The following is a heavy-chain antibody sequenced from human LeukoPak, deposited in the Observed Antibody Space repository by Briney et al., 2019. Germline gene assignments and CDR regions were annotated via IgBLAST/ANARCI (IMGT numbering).Heavy chain of an antibody. V-gene: IGHV4-39*01. CDR2: INYSGTT. J-gene: IGHJ4*02. CDR1: GGSISSGTYY. D-gene: IGHD6-19*01. CDR3: ARLIGVSGTFDY. Sequence: SETLSLTCTVSGGSISSGTYYWVWIRQPPGKGLEWIGSINYSGTTYYNPSLKGRVTISIDTSKNQFSLKLSSVTAADTALYFCARLIGVSGTFDYWDQGTLVTVSS.